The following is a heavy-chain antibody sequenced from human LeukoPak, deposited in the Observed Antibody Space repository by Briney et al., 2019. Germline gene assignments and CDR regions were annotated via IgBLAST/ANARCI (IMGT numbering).Heavy chain of an antibody. CDR2: IYYSGGA. Sequence: SETLSLTCTVSGDSISPYYWNWIRQPPGKGLEWIGYIYYSGGADYNPALKSRVTISIDTSKNQFSLKLSSVTAADTAVYFCARDKVPGDYWGEGTLVTVSS. D-gene: IGHD1-1*01. J-gene: IGHJ4*02. V-gene: IGHV4-59*01. CDR3: ARDKVPGDY. CDR1: GDSISPYY.